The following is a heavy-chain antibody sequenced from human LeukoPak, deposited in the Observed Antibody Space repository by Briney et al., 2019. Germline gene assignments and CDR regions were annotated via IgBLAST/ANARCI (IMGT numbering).Heavy chain of an antibody. Sequence: PSETLSLTCTVSGGSISSYYWSWIRQPPRKGLEWIGYIYYSGSTNYNPSLKSRVTISVDTSKNQFSLKLSSVTAADTAVYYCALERRGYFDYWGQGTLVTVSS. CDR2: IYYSGST. V-gene: IGHV4-59*01. CDR1: GGSISSYY. D-gene: IGHD1-1*01. CDR3: ALERRGYFDY. J-gene: IGHJ4*02.